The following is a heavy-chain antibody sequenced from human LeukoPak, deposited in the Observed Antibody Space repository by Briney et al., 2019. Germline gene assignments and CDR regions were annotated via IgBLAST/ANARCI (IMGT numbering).Heavy chain of an antibody. J-gene: IGHJ6*02. CDR1: GYTFTGYY. CDR3: ARGGVLLWFGELFSALYGMDV. D-gene: IGHD3-10*01. V-gene: IGHV1-2*02. Sequence: ASVKVSCKASGYTFTGYYMHWVQQAPGQGLEWMGWINPNSGGTNYAQKFQGRVTMTRDTSISTAYMELSRLRSDDTAVYYCARGGVLLWFGELFSALYGMDVWGQGTTVTVSS. CDR2: INPNSGGT.